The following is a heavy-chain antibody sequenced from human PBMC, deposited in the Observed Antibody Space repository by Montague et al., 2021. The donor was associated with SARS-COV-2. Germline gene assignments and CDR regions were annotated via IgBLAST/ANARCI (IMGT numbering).Heavy chain of an antibody. CDR1: GDSVSSNSAA. D-gene: IGHD3-10*01. Sequence: CAISGDSVSSNSAAWNWIRQSPLRGLEWLGRTYYRSKWYNDYAVSVKSRITISPDTSKNQFSLQLNSVTPEDTAVYYCARGLWFGELLSLYYYYGMDVWGQGTTVTVSS. J-gene: IGHJ6*02. V-gene: IGHV6-1*01. CDR2: TYYRSKWYN. CDR3: ARGLWFGELLSLYYYYGMDV.